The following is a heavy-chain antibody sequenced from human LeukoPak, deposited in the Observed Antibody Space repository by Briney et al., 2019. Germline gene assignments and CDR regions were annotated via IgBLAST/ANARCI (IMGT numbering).Heavy chain of an antibody. V-gene: IGHV3-11*04. CDR2: ITNSGTTI. Sequence: GGSLRLSCAASGFTFTDYYMSWIRQAPGKGLEWVSYITNSGTTIYYADSVKGRFTISRDNAKNSLYLQMNSLRAEDTAVYYCARPQVPYGSGSYYTDYGMDVWGQGTTVTVSS. D-gene: IGHD3-10*01. J-gene: IGHJ6*02. CDR3: ARPQVPYGSGSYYTDYGMDV. CDR1: GFTFTDYY.